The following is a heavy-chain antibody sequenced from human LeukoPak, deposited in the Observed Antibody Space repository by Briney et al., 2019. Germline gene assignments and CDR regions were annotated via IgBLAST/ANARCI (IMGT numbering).Heavy chain of an antibody. D-gene: IGHD5-12*01. CDR1: GFTFSSYA. Sequence: GGSLRLSCAASGFTFSSYAMSWVRQAPGKGLEWVSAISGSGGSTYYADSVKGRFTISRDSSKNTLYLQMNSLRAEDTAVYYCANGGSGYDFGDYWGQGTLVTVSS. CDR3: ANGGSGYDFGDY. V-gene: IGHV3-23*01. CDR2: ISGSGGST. J-gene: IGHJ4*02.